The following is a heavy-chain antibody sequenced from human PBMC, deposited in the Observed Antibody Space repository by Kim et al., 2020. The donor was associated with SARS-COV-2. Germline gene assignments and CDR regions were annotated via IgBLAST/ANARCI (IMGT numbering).Heavy chain of an antibody. D-gene: IGHD4-4*01. V-gene: IGHV3-23*03. J-gene: IGHJ4*02. Sequence: TYYAEPVKGRFTISRDNSKNTLYLQMNSLRAEDTAVYYCAKDQGQSYFDYWGQGTLVTVSS. CDR2: T. CDR3: AKDQGQSYFDY.